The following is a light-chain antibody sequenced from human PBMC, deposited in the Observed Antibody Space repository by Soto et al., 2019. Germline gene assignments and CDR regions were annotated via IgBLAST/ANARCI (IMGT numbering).Light chain of an antibody. V-gene: IGLV2-14*01. CDR1: SSNVGIYNY. CDR3: SSYTSSSTLVV. CDR2: EVS. J-gene: IGLJ2*01. Sequence: QSALTQPASVSGSPGQSIAISCTGSSSNVGIYNYVSWYQQHPGKAPKLMIYEVSNRPSGVSNRFSGSKSGNTASLTISGLQAEDDADYYCSSYTSSSTLVVFGGGTKLTVL.